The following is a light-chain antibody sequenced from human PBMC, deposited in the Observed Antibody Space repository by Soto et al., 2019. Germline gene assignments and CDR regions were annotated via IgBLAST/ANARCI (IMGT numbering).Light chain of an antibody. J-gene: IGKJ1*01. Sequence: ILMTHSPATLSVSPGGRATLSFRASQSISDTLAWYQQKPGQAPRLLIYGASARATGFPARFSGSGSGTDFTLTISSLQSEDFAVYYCQQYNNWPWTFGQGTKVDIK. CDR2: GAS. CDR3: QQYNNWPWT. V-gene: IGKV3-15*01. CDR1: QSISDT.